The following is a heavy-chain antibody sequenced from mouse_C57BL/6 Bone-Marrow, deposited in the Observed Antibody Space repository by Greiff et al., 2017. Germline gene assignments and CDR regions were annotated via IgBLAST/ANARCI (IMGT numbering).Heavy chain of an antibody. V-gene: IGHV1-52*01. J-gene: IGHJ1*03. D-gene: IGHD2-1*01. CDR2: IDPSDSET. CDR3: ARACYGNYVYWYFDV. Sequence: QVQLQQPGAELVRPGSSVKLSCKASGYTFTSYWMHWVKPRPIQGLEWIGNIDPSDSETHYNQKFKDKATLTVDKSSSTAYMQLSSLTSEDSAVYYCARACYGNYVYWYFDVWGTGTTVTVSS. CDR1: GYTFTSYW.